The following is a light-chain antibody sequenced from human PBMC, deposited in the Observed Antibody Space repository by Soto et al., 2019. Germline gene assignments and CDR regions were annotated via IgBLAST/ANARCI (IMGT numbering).Light chain of an antibody. Sequence: DIQMTQSPSSLSAYVGDRVTITCRASQSISTYLNWYQQKPGKAPNLLIYTTSSLESGVPSRFSGSGSGTEFTLTISSLQPDDFATYYCQQRTWTFGQGTKVDIK. CDR1: QSISTY. CDR3: QQRTWT. J-gene: IGKJ1*01. V-gene: IGKV1-39*01. CDR2: TTS.